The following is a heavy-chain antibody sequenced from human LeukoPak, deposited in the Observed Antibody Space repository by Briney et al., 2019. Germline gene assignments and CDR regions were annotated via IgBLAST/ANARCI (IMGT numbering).Heavy chain of an antibody. Sequence: SETLSLTCIVSGDSINSYYWNWIRQPPGKGLEWIGEINHSGSTNYNPSLKSRVTISVDTSKNQFSLKLSSVTAADTAVYYCARKGLPYYYGSGSAFDYWGQGTLVTVSS. D-gene: IGHD3-10*01. V-gene: IGHV4-34*01. CDR3: ARKGLPYYYGSGSAFDY. CDR2: INHSGST. J-gene: IGHJ4*02. CDR1: GDSINSYY.